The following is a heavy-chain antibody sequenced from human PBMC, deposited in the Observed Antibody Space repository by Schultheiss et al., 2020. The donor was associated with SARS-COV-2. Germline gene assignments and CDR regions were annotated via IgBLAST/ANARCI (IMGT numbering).Heavy chain of an antibody. CDR1: AFSLSTSGVG. J-gene: IGHJ4*02. D-gene: IGHD3-10*01. CDR2: IYWNDDK. V-gene: IGHV2-5*01. CDR3: ARMAMVRGVIYLDY. Sequence: SGPTLVKPTQTLTLTCTFSAFSLSTSGVGVAWIRQPPGKALEWLALIYWNDDKRYSPSLKSRLTITKDTSKNQVVLTMTNMDPVDTATYYCARMAMVRGVIYLDYWGQGTLVTVSS.